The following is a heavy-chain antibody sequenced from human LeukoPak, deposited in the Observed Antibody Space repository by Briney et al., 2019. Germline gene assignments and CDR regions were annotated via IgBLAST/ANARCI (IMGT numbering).Heavy chain of an antibody. Sequence: GGSLRLSCVASGFTFSSFAMHWVRQAPGKGLEWVAVMSSDGSYTSYADSVKGRFIISRDNVKNTLYLQMNSLRAEDTAVYYCARDFGEMATTQDLNYWGQGTLVTVSS. CDR2: MSSDGSYT. CDR3: ARDFGEMATTQDLNY. CDR1: GFTFSSFA. V-gene: IGHV3-30*04. J-gene: IGHJ4*02. D-gene: IGHD5-24*01.